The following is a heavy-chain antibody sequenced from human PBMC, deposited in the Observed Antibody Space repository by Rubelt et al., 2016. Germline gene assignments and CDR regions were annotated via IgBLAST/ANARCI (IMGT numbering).Heavy chain of an antibody. Sequence: YYADSVKGRFAISRDNSKNTLYLQMNSLRAEDTAVYYCAKEGQGYYGSGTPDYWGQGTLVTVSS. D-gene: IGHD3-10*01. V-gene: IGHV3-23*01. J-gene: IGHJ4*02. CDR3: AKEGQGYYGSGTPDY.